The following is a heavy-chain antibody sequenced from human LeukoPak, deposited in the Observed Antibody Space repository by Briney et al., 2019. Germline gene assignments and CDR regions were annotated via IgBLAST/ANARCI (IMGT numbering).Heavy chain of an antibody. CDR2: IYYSGST. CDR3: ARLAGYSSGWYRLDY. V-gene: IGHV4-39*01. J-gene: IGHJ4*02. CDR1: GGSISSSSYY. Sequence: PSETLSLTCTVSGGSISSSSYYWGWTRQPPGKGLEWIGSIYYSGSTYYNPSLKSRVTLSVDTSKNQFSLKLSSVTAADTAVYSCARLAGYSSGWYRLDYWGQGTLVTVSS. D-gene: IGHD6-19*01.